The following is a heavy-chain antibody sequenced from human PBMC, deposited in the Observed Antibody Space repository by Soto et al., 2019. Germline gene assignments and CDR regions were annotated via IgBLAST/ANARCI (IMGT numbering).Heavy chain of an antibody. D-gene: IGHD1-7*01. CDR3: ARGSLELRSDYYYYGMDV. Sequence: SVKVSCKASGGTFSSYAISWVRQAPGQGLEWMGGIIPIFGTANYAQKFQGRVTITADASTSTAYMELSSLRSEDTAVYYCARGSLELRSDYYYYGMDVWGQGTTVTVSS. J-gene: IGHJ6*02. CDR1: GGTFSSYA. V-gene: IGHV1-69*13. CDR2: IIPIFGTA.